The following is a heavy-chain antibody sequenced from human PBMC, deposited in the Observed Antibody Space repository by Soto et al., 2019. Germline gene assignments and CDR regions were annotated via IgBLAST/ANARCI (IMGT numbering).Heavy chain of an antibody. CDR3: ARASRLRGSYYYYYGMDV. Sequence: PSETLSLTCAVYGGSFSGYYWSWIRQPPGKGLEWIGEINHSGSTNYNPSLKSRVTISVDTSKNQFSLKLSSVTAADTAVYYCARASRLRGSYYYYYGMDVWGQGTTVTV. CDR1: GGSFSGYY. J-gene: IGHJ6*02. D-gene: IGHD3-16*01. CDR2: INHSGST. V-gene: IGHV4-34*01.